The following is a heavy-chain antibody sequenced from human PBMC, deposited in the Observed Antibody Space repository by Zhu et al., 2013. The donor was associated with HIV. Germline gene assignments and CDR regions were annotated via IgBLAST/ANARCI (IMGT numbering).Heavy chain of an antibody. D-gene: IGHD2-15*01. CDR2: VNPSGDSV. CDR1: GYTFTTYY. Sequence: QVQLVQSGAEVKKPGASVKVSCRASGYTFTTYYMHWVRQAPGQGLEWVGVVNPSGDSVSYAQKFQGRVTMTRDTSTTTVYMELSGLRSEDTAVYYCARGYCTGGSCSDGLDFDLWGQGTLVTVS. V-gene: IGHV1-46*01. CDR3: ARGYCTGGSCSDGLDFDL. J-gene: IGHJ4*02.